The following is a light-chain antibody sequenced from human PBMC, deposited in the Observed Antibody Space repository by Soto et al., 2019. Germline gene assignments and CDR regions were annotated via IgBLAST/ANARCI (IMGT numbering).Light chain of an antibody. CDR2: DAT. V-gene: IGLV2-14*01. CDR3: ISYASINTYV. CDR1: SSYVGGYDY. Sequence: QSALTQPASVSGSPGQSITISCTGTSSYVGGYDYVSWYQQHPGKAPKLMIYDATNRPSGVSNRFSGSKSGNTASLTISGLQAEDEADYYCISYASINTYVFGTGTKVTVL. J-gene: IGLJ1*01.